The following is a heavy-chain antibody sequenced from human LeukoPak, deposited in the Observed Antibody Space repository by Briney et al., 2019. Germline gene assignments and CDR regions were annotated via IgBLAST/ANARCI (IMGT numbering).Heavy chain of an antibody. CDR1: GFTFSSYA. CDR3: ARKLYGSGSYYWFDY. CDR2: ISGSGGST. V-gene: IGHV3-23*01. Sequence: GGSLRLSCAASGFTFSSYAMSWVRQAPGKGLEWVSAISGSGGSTYCADSVKGRFTISRDSSKNTLYLQMNSLRAEDTAVYYCARKLYGSGSYYWFDYWGQGTLVTVSS. J-gene: IGHJ4*02. D-gene: IGHD3-10*01.